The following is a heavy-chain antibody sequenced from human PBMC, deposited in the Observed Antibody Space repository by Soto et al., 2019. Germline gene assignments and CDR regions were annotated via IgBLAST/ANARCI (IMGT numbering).Heavy chain of an antibody. CDR3: ARGQGAIVAPR. D-gene: IGHD5-12*01. CDR2: VKDGGST. Sequence: QVQLQQWGAGLLKPSETLSLTCTVNGGSLTGYYWSWIRQPPGKGLEWIGEVKDGGSTNYSPSLRGRGSISADTSKTHFSLRLNSVTAADTAVDCSARGQGAIVAPRWAQGALVTVSS. V-gene: IGHV4-34*01. J-gene: IGHJ4*02. CDR1: GGSLTGYY.